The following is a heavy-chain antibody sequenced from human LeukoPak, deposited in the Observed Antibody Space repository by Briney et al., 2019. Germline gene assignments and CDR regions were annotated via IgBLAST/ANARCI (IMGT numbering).Heavy chain of an antibody. V-gene: IGHV3-7*01. J-gene: IGHJ4*02. Sequence: GGSLRLSCAASGFTLSSYWMSWVRQPPGKGLEWVANIKQDGSDKYYVDSVKGRFTISRDNAKNSLYLQMNSLRADDTAVYYCARIAAAGRGFDYWGQGTLVTVSS. CDR2: IKQDGSDK. D-gene: IGHD6-13*01. CDR1: GFTLSSYW. CDR3: ARIAAAGRGFDY.